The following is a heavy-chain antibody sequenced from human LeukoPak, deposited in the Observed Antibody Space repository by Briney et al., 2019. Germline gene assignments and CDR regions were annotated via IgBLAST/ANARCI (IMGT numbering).Heavy chain of an antibody. D-gene: IGHD6-19*01. J-gene: IGHJ5*02. CDR1: SGSISSSGYS. Sequence: PSETLSLTCAVSSGSISSSGYSWSWIRQPPGKALEWIGYIYHRGSTSYNPSLKSRVTISVDTSKNQFSLKLSSVTAADTAVYYCARMDSSGWYGGGVWFDPWGQGTLVTVSS. V-gene: IGHV4-30-2*01. CDR2: IYHRGST. CDR3: ARMDSSGWYGGGVWFDP.